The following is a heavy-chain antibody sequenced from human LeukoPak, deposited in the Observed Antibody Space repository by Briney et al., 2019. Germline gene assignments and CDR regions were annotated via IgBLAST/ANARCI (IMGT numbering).Heavy chain of an antibody. J-gene: IGHJ3*02. CDR3: ARSRYASAWYDFDI. D-gene: IGHD6-19*01. V-gene: IGHV4-59*08. CDR2: ISYSGST. CDR1: GASVSSYY. Sequence: PSETLSLTCSVSGASVSSYYWSWIRQPPGKGLEWIGYISYSGSTNYKSSLKSRVTISVDTSKNQFSLRLSSVTAADTAVYYCARSRYASAWYDFDIWGQGTMVTVSS.